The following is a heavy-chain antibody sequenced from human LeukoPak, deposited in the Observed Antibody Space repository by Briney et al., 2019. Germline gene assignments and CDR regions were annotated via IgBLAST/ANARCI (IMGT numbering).Heavy chain of an antibody. CDR2: ISGSGGST. D-gene: IGHD1-26*01. J-gene: IGHJ4*02. Sequence: GGSLRRSCAASGFTFSSSAMSWFRQAPGKGLEWVSAISGSGGSTYYADSVKGRFTISRDNSKNTLYLQMNSLRADDTAVYYCTKDWGLPLYYFDYWGQGTLVTVSS. CDR1: GFTFSSSA. V-gene: IGHV3-23*01. CDR3: TKDWGLPLYYFDY.